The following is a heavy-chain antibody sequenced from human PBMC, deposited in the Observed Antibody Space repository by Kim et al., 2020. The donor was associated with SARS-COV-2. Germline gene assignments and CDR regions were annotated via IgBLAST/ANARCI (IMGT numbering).Heavy chain of an antibody. Sequence: GGSLRLSCAASGFTFSSYAMHWVRQAPGKGLEWVAVISYDGSNKYYADSVKGRFTISRDNSKNTLYLQMNSLRAEDTAVYYCASTFGITIFGVAQRKPYGMDVWGQGTTVTVSS. J-gene: IGHJ6*02. CDR3: ASTFGITIFGVAQRKPYGMDV. CDR2: ISYDGSNK. D-gene: IGHD3-3*01. CDR1: GFTFSSYA. V-gene: IGHV3-30-3*01.